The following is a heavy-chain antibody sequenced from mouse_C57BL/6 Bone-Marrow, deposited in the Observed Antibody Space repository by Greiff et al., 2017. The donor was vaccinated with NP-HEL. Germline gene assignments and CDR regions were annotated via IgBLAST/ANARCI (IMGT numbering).Heavy chain of an antibody. CDR1: GYTFTSYW. CDR2: IDPNSGGT. CDR3: ARGGHYSKRYYYAMDY. Sequence: QVQLKQPGAELVKPGASVKLSCKASGYTFTSYWMHWVKQRPGRGLEWIGRIDPNSGGTKYNEKFKSKATLTVDKPSSTAYMQLSSLTSEDSAVYYCARGGHYSKRYYYAMDYWGQGTSVTVSS. D-gene: IGHD2-5*01. V-gene: IGHV1-72*01. J-gene: IGHJ4*01.